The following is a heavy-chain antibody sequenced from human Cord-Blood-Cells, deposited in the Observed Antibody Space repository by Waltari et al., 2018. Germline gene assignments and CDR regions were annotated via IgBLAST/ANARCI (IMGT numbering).Heavy chain of an antibody. J-gene: IGHJ4*02. D-gene: IGHD1-26*01. CDR1: GYPLPELP. V-gene: IGHV1-24*01. CDR2: FDPEDGET. Sequence: QVQLVQSGAEVKKPGASVKASCKVSGYPLPELPMHWVRQAPGKGLEWMGGFDPEDGETIYAQKFQGRVTMTEDTSTDTAYMELSSLRSEDTAVYYCATGVGATPYYFDYWGQGTLVTVSS. CDR3: ATGVGATPYYFDY.